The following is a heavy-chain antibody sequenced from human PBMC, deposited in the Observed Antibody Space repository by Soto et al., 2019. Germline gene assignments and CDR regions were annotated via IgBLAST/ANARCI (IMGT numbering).Heavy chain of an antibody. V-gene: IGHV3-21*01. CDR2: ISSSSSYI. J-gene: IGHJ5*02. CDR3: ARDPTAVTSRFDP. CDR1: GFTFSSYS. D-gene: IGHD4-4*01. Sequence: EVQLVESGGGLVKPGGSLRLSCAASGFTFSSYSMNWVRQAPGKGLEWVSSISSSSSYIYYADSVKGRFTISRDNAKNSLYRQMNSLRAEATAVYYCARDPTAVTSRFDPWGQGNLVTVSS.